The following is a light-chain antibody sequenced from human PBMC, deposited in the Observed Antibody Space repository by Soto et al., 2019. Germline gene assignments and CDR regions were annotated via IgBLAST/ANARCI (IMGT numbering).Light chain of an antibody. CDR1: SSDVGGYNY. V-gene: IGLV2-14*01. CDR3: SSYTSSSTVVV. Sequence: QSALTQPASVSGSPGQSITISCTGTSSDVGGYNYVSWYQQHQGKAPKLMIYDVSNRPSGVSNRFSGSKSGNTASLTISGLKAEDEADYYCSSYTSSSTVVVFGGGTKLTVL. CDR2: DVS. J-gene: IGLJ2*01.